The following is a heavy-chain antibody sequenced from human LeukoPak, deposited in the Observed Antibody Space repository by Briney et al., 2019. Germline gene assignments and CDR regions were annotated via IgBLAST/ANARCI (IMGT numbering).Heavy chain of an antibody. Sequence: PGGSLRLSCAASGFTFSTYVMSWVRQAPEKGLEWVSAISGGGDSTYYVDSVKGRFTISRDNSKNTLYLQMNSLRAEDTAVYYCAKGSSSSRPYYFDYWGQGTLVTVSS. J-gene: IGHJ4*02. D-gene: IGHD6-13*01. CDR1: GFTFSTYV. CDR2: ISGGGDST. CDR3: AKGSSSSRPYYFDY. V-gene: IGHV3-23*01.